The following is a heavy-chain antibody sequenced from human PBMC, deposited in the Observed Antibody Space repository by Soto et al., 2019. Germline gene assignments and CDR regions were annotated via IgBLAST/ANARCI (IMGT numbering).Heavy chain of an antibody. V-gene: IGHV1-69*06. D-gene: IGHD6-13*01. CDR3: ARDRYVIASAGTYYYYGMDV. J-gene: IGHJ6*02. Sequence: QVQRVQSGAEVKKPGSSVKVSCKASGGTFSSYAISWVRQAPGQGREWMGGIIPIFGTANYAQKFQGRVTITADKSTSTAYMELSSVRSEDTAVYYCARDRYVIASAGTYYYYGMDVWGQGTTVTVSS. CDR2: IIPIFGTA. CDR1: GGTFSSYA.